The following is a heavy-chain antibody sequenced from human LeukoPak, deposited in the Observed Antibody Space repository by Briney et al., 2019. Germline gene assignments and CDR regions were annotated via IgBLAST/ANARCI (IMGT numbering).Heavy chain of an antibody. CDR1: GGSFSGYY. D-gene: IGHD6-6*01. V-gene: IGHV4-34*01. Sequence: PSETLSLTCAVYGGSFSGYYWSWIRQPPGKGLEWIGEINHSGSTNYNPPLKSRVTISVDTSKNQFSLKLSSVTAADTAVYYCARARLAAPSGRKNKNFDYWGQGTLVTVSS. CDR2: INHSGST. CDR3: ARARLAAPSGRKNKNFDY. J-gene: IGHJ4*02.